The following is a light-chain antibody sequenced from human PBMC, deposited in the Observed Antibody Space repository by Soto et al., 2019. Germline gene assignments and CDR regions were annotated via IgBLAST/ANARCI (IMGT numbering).Light chain of an antibody. J-gene: IGLJ1*01. Sequence: QSVLTQPPSASGTPGQRVTISCSGSSSNIGINYVYWYQQRPGTAPKLLIYTNDRRPSGVPDRFSGSKSGTSASPAISGLRSEDEGDYYCAVWDDSLSAYVFGTGTKVTVL. CDR1: SSNIGINY. CDR3: AVWDDSLSAYV. V-gene: IGLV1-47*02. CDR2: TND.